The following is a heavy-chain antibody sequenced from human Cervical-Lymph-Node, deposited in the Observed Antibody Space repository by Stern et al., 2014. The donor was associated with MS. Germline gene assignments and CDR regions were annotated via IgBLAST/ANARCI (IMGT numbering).Heavy chain of an antibody. J-gene: IGHJ5*02. CDR2: ISYTGSS. V-gene: IGHV4-59*01. CDR3: ARDSTARAAAGPLYNWFDP. Sequence: QVQLVESGPGLVKPAETLSLTCTVSGGSISASHWSWIRQPPGKGLEWIGFISYTGSSDYNPSLKSRVTISVDTSKNQFSLKLNFVTAADTAVYYCARDSTARAAAGPLYNWFDPWGQGTLVTVSS. D-gene: IGHD6-13*01. CDR1: GGSISASH.